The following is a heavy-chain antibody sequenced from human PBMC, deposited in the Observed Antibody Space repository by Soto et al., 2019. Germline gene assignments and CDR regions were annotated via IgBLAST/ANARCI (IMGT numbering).Heavy chain of an antibody. V-gene: IGHV2-5*02. Sequence: PXLVNPTQTLTLTCTFSGFSLSTTGVGVGWIRQPPGKALECLALIYWDDDKRYSPSLKSRLTITRDTSKNQVVLTMTNMEXXXXXXXYCAHIPNYYQYNWFDPWGQGTLVTVSS. J-gene: IGHJ5*02. CDR1: GFSLSTTGVG. D-gene: IGHD3-10*01. CDR3: AHIPNYYQYNWFDP. CDR2: IYWDDDK.